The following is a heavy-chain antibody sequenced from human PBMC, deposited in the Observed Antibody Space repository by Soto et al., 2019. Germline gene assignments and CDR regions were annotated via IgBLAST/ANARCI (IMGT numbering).Heavy chain of an antibody. CDR3: ARQDQEGYYYYGVDV. CDR2: IYPGDSDT. V-gene: IGHV5-51*01. Sequence: LKISCKGSGYRFTSYWIGWVRQMPGKGLEWMGIIYPGDSDTRYSPSFQGQVTISADKSINTAYLQWSSLKASDTAMYFCARQDQEGYYYYGVDVWGQGTTVTVSS. CDR1: GYRFTSYW. J-gene: IGHJ6*02.